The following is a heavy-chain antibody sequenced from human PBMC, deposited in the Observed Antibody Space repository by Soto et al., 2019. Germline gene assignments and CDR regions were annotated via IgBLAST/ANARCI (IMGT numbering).Heavy chain of an antibody. Sequence: QVHLVESGGGVVQPGRSLRLSCEGSGFSFSTYGIHWVRQAPGKGLAWVAVISHDGNSHHLADSVRGRFTISRDNSKNTVFLHMTSLRREDSAVYHCVKAQERSAQYFAVVITAFDFLGQGTMVNVAS. CDR1: GFSFSTYG. D-gene: IGHD3-22*01. CDR2: ISHDGNSH. J-gene: IGHJ3*01. CDR3: VKAQERSAQYFAVVITAFDF. V-gene: IGHV3-30*18.